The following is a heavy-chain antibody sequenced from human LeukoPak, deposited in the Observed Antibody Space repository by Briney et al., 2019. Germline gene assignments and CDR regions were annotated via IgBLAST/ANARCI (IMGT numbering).Heavy chain of an antibody. CDR1: GGSISSSDYY. Sequence: SETLSLTCTVSGGSISSSDYYWGWIRQPPGKGLDWIGSIYYSGNTYYNPSLKSRVTISVDTSKNQFSLKLSSVTAADTAVYYCARDRSTSHYYGMDVWGQGTTVTVSS. CDR2: IYYSGNT. J-gene: IGHJ6*02. V-gene: IGHV4-39*07. D-gene: IGHD2-2*01. CDR3: ARDRSTSHYYGMDV.